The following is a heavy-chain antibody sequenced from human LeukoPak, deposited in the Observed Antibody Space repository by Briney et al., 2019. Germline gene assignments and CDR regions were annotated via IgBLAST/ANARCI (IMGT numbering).Heavy chain of an antibody. J-gene: IGHJ4*02. V-gene: IGHV3-30*15. CDR1: GFTFSHYP. Sequence: GRSLSLSCAASGFTFSHYPMHWVRQAPGKGLEWMAVISYDGNYKYYAESVKGRFTISRDDSKNTLYLQMSSLSAEDTAMYYCTRGTAAGTWGTSFDSWGQGTRLTVSS. CDR2: ISYDGNYK. D-gene: IGHD6-13*01. CDR3: TRGTAAGTWGTSFDS.